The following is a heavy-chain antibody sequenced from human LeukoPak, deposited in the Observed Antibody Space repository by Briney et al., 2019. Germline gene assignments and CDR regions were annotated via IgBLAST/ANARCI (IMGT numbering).Heavy chain of an antibody. D-gene: IGHD2-2*01. CDR3: ARGGDLPIVPAAINWFDP. V-gene: IGHV1-8*03. J-gene: IGHJ5*02. CDR1: GYTFTSYD. CDR2: TNPNSGNT. Sequence: ASVKVSCKASGYTFTSYDINWVRQATGQGLEWMGWTNPNSGNTGYAQKFQGRVTITRNTSISTAYMELSSLRSEDTAVYYCARGGDLPIVPAAINWFDPWGQGTLVTVSS.